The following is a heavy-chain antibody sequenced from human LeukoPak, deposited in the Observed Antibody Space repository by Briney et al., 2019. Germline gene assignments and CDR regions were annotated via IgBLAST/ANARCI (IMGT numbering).Heavy chain of an antibody. CDR3: AVRQFGSSGTRAFDY. CDR1: GFTFSSYA. Sequence: PGGSLRLSCAASGFTFSSYAMSWVRQAPGEGLEWVSAISGSGATTYYAASVKGRFTVSRDNSKNTLYLQMNSLRAEDTAVYYCAVRQFGSSGTRAFDYWGQGTLVTVSS. CDR2: ISGSGATT. V-gene: IGHV3-23*01. J-gene: IGHJ4*02. D-gene: IGHD5-18*01.